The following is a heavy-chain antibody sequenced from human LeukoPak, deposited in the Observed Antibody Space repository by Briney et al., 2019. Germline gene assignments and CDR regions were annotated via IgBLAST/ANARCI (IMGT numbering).Heavy chain of an antibody. D-gene: IGHD3-10*01. Sequence: PSETLSLTCAASGCSISSYYWSWIRQAPGKGLEWIGYIYYSGSNNYNPSLKNRVTILVDTSKKQFALMLRTVTSADPAVYYCARQGVPGVPAYWGQGTLVTVSS. CDR2: IYYSGSN. V-gene: IGHV4-59*08. CDR1: GCSISSYY. J-gene: IGHJ4*02. CDR3: ARQGVPGVPAY.